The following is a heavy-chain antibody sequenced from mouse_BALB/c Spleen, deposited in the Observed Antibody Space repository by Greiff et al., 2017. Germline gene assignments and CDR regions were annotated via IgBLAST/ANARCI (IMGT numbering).Heavy chain of an antibody. V-gene: IGHV1-5*01. CDR2: IYPGNSDT. CDR3: TRDGNYVGYAMDY. D-gene: IGHD2-1*01. Sequence: VHVKQSGTVLARPGASVKMSCKASGYTFTSYWMHWVKQRPGQGLEWIGAIYPGNSDTSYNQKFKGKAKLTAVTSTSTAYMELSSLTNEDSAVYYCTRDGNYVGYAMDYWGQGTSVTVSS. J-gene: IGHJ4*01. CDR1: GYTFTSYW.